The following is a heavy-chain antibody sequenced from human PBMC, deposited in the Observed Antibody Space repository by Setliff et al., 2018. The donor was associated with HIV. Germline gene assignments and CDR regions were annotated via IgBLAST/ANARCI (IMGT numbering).Heavy chain of an antibody. CDR2: ISSTSDYI. D-gene: IGHD3-22*01. J-gene: IGHJ4*02. V-gene: IGHV3-21*01. CDR1: GFTFSSYS. Sequence: GGSLRLSCAASGFTFSSYSMNWVRQAPGKGLEWVSSISSTSDYIYYADSVKGRFTISRDNAKNSLYLQMNSLGAEDTAMYYCASLFTITTSGYYYVESKDYWGQGTLVT. CDR3: ASLFTITTSGYYYVESKDY.